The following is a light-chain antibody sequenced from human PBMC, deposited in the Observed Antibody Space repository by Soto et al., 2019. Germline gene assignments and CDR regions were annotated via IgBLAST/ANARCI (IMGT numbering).Light chain of an antibody. Sequence: QSVLTQPRAVSVSPGQSVTISCTGPSIDVGGANYVSWYQQQPGKAAKLMNYDVSERPSGVPDRFSCSKSGNTSSLTISVLPAEDEADYSCSSYAVTFSVFGAGTKATVL. V-gene: IGLV2-11*01. J-gene: IGLJ1*01. CDR3: SSYAVTFSV. CDR2: DVS. CDR1: SIDVGGANY.